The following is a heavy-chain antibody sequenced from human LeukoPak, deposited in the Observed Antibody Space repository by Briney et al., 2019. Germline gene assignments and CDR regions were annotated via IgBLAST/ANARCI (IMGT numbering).Heavy chain of an antibody. CDR1: GFTFRNYG. CDR2: ISDDGSNK. J-gene: IGHJ4*02. D-gene: IGHD1-26*01. V-gene: IGHV3-30*03. CDR3: ARTEWELPPPYYFDY. Sequence: PGGSLRLSCAASGFTFRNYGMHCVRQAPGKGLEWVAVISDDGSNKNYADSVKGRFTISRDNSNNTLYLQMNSLRDEDTAVYYCARTEWELPPPYYFDYWGQGTLVTVSS.